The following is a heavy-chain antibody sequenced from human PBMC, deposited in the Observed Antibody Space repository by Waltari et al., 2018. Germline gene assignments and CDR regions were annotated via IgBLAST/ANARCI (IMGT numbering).Heavy chain of an antibody. Sequence: QVQLVQSGAEVKKPGSSVKVSCKASGGTFSSYAISWVRQAPGQGLEWMGGIIPIFGKANYAQKFQGRVTITADDSTSTAYMELSSLRSEDTAVYYCATGIVGATTFLFDYWGQGTLVTVSS. V-gene: IGHV1-69*12. J-gene: IGHJ4*02. D-gene: IGHD1-26*01. CDR3: ATGIVGATTFLFDY. CDR2: IIPIFGKA. CDR1: GGTFSSYA.